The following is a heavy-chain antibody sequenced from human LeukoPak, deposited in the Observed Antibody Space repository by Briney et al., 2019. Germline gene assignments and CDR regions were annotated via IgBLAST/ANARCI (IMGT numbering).Heavy chain of an antibody. CDR2: ISSSSRYI. CDR3: ARGGPGRSLTIVPERTKYYMDV. Sequence: GGSLRLSCAASEFTFSRYTMNWVRQAPGKGLEWVSFISSSSRYIYYADSVKGRFTISRDNAKNSLYLQMNSLRAEDTAMYYCARGGPGRSLTIVPERTKYYMDVWGKGATVTVSS. D-gene: IGHD1-26*01. V-gene: IGHV3-21*01. J-gene: IGHJ6*03. CDR1: EFTFSRYT.